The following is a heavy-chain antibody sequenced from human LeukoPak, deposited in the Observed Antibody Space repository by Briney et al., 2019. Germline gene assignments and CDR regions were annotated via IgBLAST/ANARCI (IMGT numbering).Heavy chain of an antibody. J-gene: IGHJ5*02. CDR3: ARGLTTIFGVVNWFDP. CDR1: GGPISSGSYY. CDR2: IYTSGST. V-gene: IGHV4-61*02. D-gene: IGHD3-3*01. Sequence: PSQTLSLTCTVSGGPISSGSYYWSWIRQSAGKGLEWIGRIYTSGSTNYNPSLKSRVTISVDTSKNQFSLKLSSVTAADTAVYYCARGLTTIFGVVNWFDPWGQGTLVTVSS.